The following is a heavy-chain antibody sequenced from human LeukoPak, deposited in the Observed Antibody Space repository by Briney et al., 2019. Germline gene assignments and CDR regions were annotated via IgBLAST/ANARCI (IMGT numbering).Heavy chain of an antibody. D-gene: IGHD2-2*01. CDR1: GFTFSSYS. J-gene: IGHJ5*02. V-gene: IGHV3-21*01. Sequence: GRSLRLSCAASGFTFSSYSMNWVRQAPGKGLEWVSSISSSGSFIYYADSVKGRLTTSRDNAKNSLYLQMNSLRADDTAVYYCARVVTAAWDWFDPWGQGTLVTVSS. CDR3: ARVVTAAWDWFDP. CDR2: ISSSGSFI.